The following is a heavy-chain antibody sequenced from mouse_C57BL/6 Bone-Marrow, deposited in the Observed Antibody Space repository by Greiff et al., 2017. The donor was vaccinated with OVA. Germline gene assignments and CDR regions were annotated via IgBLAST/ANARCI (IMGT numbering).Heavy chain of an antibody. Sequence: VQLQQSGAELVRPGASVKLSCTASGFNIKDDYMHWVKQRPEQGLEWIGWIDPENGDTEYASKFQGKATITADTSSNTDYLQLSSLTSEDTAVYYCTLWLRRAWFAYWGQGTLVTVSA. D-gene: IGHD2-2*01. CDR3: TLWLRRAWFAY. J-gene: IGHJ3*01. CDR1: GFNIKDDY. V-gene: IGHV14-4*01. CDR2: IDPENGDT.